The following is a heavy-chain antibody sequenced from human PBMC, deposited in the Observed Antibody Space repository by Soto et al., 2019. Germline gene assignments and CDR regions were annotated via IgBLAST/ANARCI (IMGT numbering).Heavy chain of an antibody. CDR1: GGSISSYY. D-gene: IGHD3-3*01. V-gene: IGHV4-59*08. CDR3: ARLAYDSRVYYYMDV. J-gene: IGHJ6*03. CDR2: IYYSGST. Sequence: SETLSLTCTVSGGSISSYYWSWIRQPPGKGLEWIGYIYYSGSTNYNPSLKSRVTISVDTSKNQFSLKLSSVTAADTAVYYCARLAYDSRVYYYMDVWGKGTTVTVSS.